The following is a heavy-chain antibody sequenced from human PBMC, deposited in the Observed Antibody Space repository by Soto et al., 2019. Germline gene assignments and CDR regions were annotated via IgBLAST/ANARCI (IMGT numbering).Heavy chain of an antibody. D-gene: IGHD2-2*01. V-gene: IGHV3-21*01. J-gene: IGHJ4*02. CDR2: ISAASSFI. CDR3: ARAAHIKVGSSKNYYFDK. CDR1: RFTFSTYG. Sequence: NPGGSLRLSCAASRFTFSTYGMHWVRQAPGKGLQWVSSISAASSFIYYRDSVKGRFTVSRDNAKNSMSLQMDSLTVEDTAVYYCARAAHIKVGSSKNYYFDKWGQGTLVTVSS.